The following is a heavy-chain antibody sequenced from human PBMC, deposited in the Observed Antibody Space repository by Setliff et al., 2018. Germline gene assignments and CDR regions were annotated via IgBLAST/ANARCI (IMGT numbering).Heavy chain of an antibody. CDR3: AKRRGTQGIAAAGLGPLDM. J-gene: IGHJ3*02. CDR1: GFTFSSYA. V-gene: IGHV3-23*01. Sequence: GGSLRLSCAASGFTFSSYAMGWVRQAPGKGLEWVSLITGSGGGTYYADSVKGRLTISRDNSKNTLYLQMNSLRAEDTAVYYCAKRRGTQGIAAAGLGPLDMWGQGTTVTVSS. D-gene: IGHD6-13*01. CDR2: ITGSGGGT.